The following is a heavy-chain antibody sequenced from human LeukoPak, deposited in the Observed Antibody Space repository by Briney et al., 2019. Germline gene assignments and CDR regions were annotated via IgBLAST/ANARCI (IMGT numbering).Heavy chain of an antibody. J-gene: IGHJ4*02. CDR2: MYYSGST. Sequence: SEALSLTCTVSGGSISSYYWSWIRQPPGKGLEWIGYMYYSGSTNYNPSLKSRVTMSVDASKNHFSLKMSSVTAADTAVYYCARDIGGRYSWYYFDYWGRGTLVTVSS. CDR3: ARDIGGRYSWYYFDY. D-gene: IGHD2-8*01. CDR1: GGSISSYY. V-gene: IGHV4-59*01.